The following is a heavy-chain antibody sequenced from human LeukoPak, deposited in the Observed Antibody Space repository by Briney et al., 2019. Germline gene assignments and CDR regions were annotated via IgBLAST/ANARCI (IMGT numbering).Heavy chain of an antibody. CDR3: AAGGIYSHLDY. V-gene: IGHV1-24*01. Sequence: GASVKVSCKVSGDTLSELTMHWVRQAPGKGLEWMGGFDPGAGEILYAQQFQGRVTMTEDTSTDTAYMELTSLRSEDSGVYFCAAGGIYSHLDYWGQGTLVTVSS. J-gene: IGHJ4*02. D-gene: IGHD3-10*01. CDR1: GDTLSELT. CDR2: FDPGAGEI.